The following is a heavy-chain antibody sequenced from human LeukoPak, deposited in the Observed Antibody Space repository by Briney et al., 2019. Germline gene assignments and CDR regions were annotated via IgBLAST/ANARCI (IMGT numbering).Heavy chain of an antibody. J-gene: IGHJ4*02. V-gene: IGHV4-59*08. CDR3: ARSPREGVTRLDY. CDR2: IYYSGST. Sequence: SETLSLTCTVSGGSISSYYWSWIRQPPGKGLVWIGYIYYSGSTNYNPSLKSRVTISVDTSKNQFSLKLSSVTAADTAVYYCARSPREGVTRLDYWGQGTLVTVSS. CDR1: GGSISSYY. D-gene: IGHD2-21*02.